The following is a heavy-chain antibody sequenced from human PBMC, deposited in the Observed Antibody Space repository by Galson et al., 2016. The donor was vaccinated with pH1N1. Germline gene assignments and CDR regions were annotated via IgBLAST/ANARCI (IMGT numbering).Heavy chain of an antibody. D-gene: IGHD6-13*01. CDR2: FYPEDGET. J-gene: IGHJ2*01. Sequence: SVKVSCKVSGHTLTDLSIHWVRRAPGKGLEWMGGFYPEDGETLYTQRLPQRFQGRLAVTEDTSTDTAYLELSNLRPEDTAIYYCAKLSSTSGWYNGWYFDLWGLGTLVTVSS. V-gene: IGHV1-24*01. CDR3: AKLSSTSGWYNGWYFDL. CDR1: GHTLTDLS.